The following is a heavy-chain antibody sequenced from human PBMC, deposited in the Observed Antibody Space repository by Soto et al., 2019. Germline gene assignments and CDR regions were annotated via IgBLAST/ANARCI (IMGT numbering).Heavy chain of an antibody. D-gene: IGHD3-22*01. J-gene: IGHJ5*02. Sequence: SETLSLTCTVSGDSVSSRGYFWAWLRQPPGKRLEWIGSIYHSGNTYYNPSLKSRVSMSIDTSQNQFSLKLTSVTAADTAVYYCFITVTDCIGINSLSLDAWGQVT. CDR2: IYHSGNT. CDR3: FITVTDCIGINSLSLDA. V-gene: IGHV4-39*07. CDR1: GDSVSSRGYF.